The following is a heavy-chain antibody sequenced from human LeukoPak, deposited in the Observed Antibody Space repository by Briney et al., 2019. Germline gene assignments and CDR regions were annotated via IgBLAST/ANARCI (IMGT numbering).Heavy chain of an antibody. CDR3: AKGRLGSYGGYGMDV. V-gene: IGHV3-21*04. CDR2: ISDRSTNI. D-gene: IGHD3-10*01. J-gene: IGHJ6*02. CDR1: GFTFSTYN. Sequence: GGSLRLSCAAFGFTFSTYNMNWVRQAPGEGLEWVSSISDRSTNIYYADSVKGRFTISRDNSKNTLYLQMNSLRAEDTAVYYCAKGRLGSYGGYGMDVWGQGTTVTVSS.